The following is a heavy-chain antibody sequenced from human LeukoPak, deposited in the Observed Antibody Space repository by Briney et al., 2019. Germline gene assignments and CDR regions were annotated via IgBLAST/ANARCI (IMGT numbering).Heavy chain of an antibody. J-gene: IGHJ5*02. CDR2: IYYSGST. CDR3: ARHGGEVPTGRWFDP. CDR1: GGSINSYY. Sequence: KPSETLSLTCTVSGGSINSYYWSWIRQPPGKGLEWIGYIYYSGSTNYNPSLKSRVTISEDTSKRQLSLKLSSVTAADTAVYYCARHGGEVPTGRWFDPWGQGTLVTVSS. D-gene: IGHD2-2*01. V-gene: IGHV4-59*08.